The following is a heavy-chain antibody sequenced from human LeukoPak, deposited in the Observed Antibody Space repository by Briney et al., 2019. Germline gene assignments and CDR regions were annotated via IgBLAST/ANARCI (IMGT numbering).Heavy chain of an antibody. CDR3: TTDRAIAVRPLFGY. D-gene: IGHD6-6*01. CDR1: GFTFSNAW. Sequence: GGSLRLSCAASGFTFSNAWMSRVRQAPGKGLELVGRIKSKTDGGTTDYAAPVKGRFSISRDDSKNTLYLQMNSQKTEDTAVDYCTTDRAIAVRPLFGYWGQGTLVTVAS. V-gene: IGHV3-15*01. CDR2: IKSKTDGGTT. J-gene: IGHJ4*02.